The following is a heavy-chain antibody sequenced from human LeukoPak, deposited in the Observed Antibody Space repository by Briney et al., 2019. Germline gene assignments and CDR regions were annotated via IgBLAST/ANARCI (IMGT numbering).Heavy chain of an antibody. CDR3: ARNPGACSGGSCYYPFDY. J-gene: IGHJ4*02. V-gene: IGHV3-48*02. Sequence: PGGSLRLSCAASGFTFTSYSMNWVRQAAGKGLEWVAYMSSSSSTIYYADSVKGRFTISRDNAKNSLYLQMNSLRDEDTAVYYCARNPGACSGGSCYYPFDYWGQGNLVTVSS. CDR1: GFTFTSYS. CDR2: MSSSSSTI. D-gene: IGHD2-15*01.